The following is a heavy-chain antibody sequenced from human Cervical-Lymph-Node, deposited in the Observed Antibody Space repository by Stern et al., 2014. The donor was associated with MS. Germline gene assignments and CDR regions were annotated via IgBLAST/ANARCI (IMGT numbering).Heavy chain of an antibody. D-gene: IGHD1-26*01. V-gene: IGHV3-33*01. CDR1: GFSFSRYA. J-gene: IGHJ4*02. CDR3: ASAYRGSHYYFDY. CDR2: IWYDGSNP. Sequence: VQLVESGGGVVQPGRSLRLSCAASGFSFSRYAMHWVRQAPGKGLEWVALIWYDGSNPYYADSVTGRFTISRDTFKNTVYVQMNSLRAEDTAVYYCASAYRGSHYYFDYWGQGTLATVPS.